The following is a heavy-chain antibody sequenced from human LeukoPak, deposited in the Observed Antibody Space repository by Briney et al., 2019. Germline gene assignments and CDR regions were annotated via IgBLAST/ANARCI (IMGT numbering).Heavy chain of an antibody. CDR1: GGSFSGYY. Sequence: PSETLSLTCAVYGGSFSGYYWSWIRQPPGKGLEWIGEINHSGSTNYNPSLKSRVTISVDTSKNQFSLKLSSVTAADTAVYYCARDNGGDYSPSGTFDYWGQGTLVTVSS. CDR2: INHSGST. CDR3: ARDNGGDYSPSGTFDY. J-gene: IGHJ4*02. D-gene: IGHD4-17*01. V-gene: IGHV4-34*01.